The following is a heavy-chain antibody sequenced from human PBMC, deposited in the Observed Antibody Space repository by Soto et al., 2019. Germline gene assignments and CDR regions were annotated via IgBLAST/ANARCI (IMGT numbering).Heavy chain of an antibody. Sequence: PSETLSLTCTVSGGSISSYYWSWIRQPPGRGLEWIGYIYSSGSTNYNPALKSRLTISVDTSKNQFSLKLRSVTAADTAVYYCAKETRHSGGWFFDYWGQGILVTVSS. J-gene: IGHJ4*02. CDR2: IYSSGST. D-gene: IGHD6-19*01. CDR3: AKETRHSGGWFFDY. V-gene: IGHV4-59*01. CDR1: GGSISSYY.